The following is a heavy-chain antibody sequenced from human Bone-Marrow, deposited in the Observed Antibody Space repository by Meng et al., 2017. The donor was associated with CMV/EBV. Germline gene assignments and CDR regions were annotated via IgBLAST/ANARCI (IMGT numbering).Heavy chain of an antibody. V-gene: IGHV3-74*01. CDR2: INSDGSST. J-gene: IGHJ4*02. CDR1: GFTFSSYW. D-gene: IGHD1-26*01. Sequence: GGSLRLSCAASGFTFSSYWMHWVRQAPGKGLVWVSRINSDGSSTSYADSVKGRFTISRDNAKNTLYLQMNSLRAEDTAVYYCARAGGTRGYFDYWGQGTRVTGSS. CDR3: ARAGGTRGYFDY.